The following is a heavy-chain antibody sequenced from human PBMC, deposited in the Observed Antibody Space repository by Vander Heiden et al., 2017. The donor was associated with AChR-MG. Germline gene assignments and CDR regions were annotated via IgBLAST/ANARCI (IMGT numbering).Heavy chain of an antibody. CDR1: GGSISSSTYS. CDR3: ARRIAATGNFDY. Sequence: QPQLQESGPGLVTPSETLSRTCTDSGGSISSSTYSRVWIRQPPGKGLEWIGSTSYSGSTYYNPSLKSRVTISVDTSKNQFSLNLSSVTAADTAVYYCARRIAATGNFDYWGQGTLVTVSS. V-gene: IGHV4-39*01. CDR2: TSYSGST. D-gene: IGHD6-13*01. J-gene: IGHJ4*02.